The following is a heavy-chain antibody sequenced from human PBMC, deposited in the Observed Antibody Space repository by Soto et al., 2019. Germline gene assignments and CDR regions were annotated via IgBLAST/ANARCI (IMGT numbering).Heavy chain of an antibody. CDR2: IYTSGST. CDR3: ARDHDYGDFNWFDP. CDR1: GGSISSYY. Sequence: PSETLSLTCTVSGGSISSYYWSWIRQPAGKGLEWIGRIYTSGSTNYNPSLKSRVTMSVDTSKNQFSLKLSSVTAADTAVYYCARDHDYGDFNWFDPWGQGTLVTVSS. V-gene: IGHV4-4*07. D-gene: IGHD4-17*01. J-gene: IGHJ5*02.